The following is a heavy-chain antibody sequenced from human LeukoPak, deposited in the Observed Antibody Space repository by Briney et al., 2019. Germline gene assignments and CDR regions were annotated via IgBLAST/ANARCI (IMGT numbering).Heavy chain of an antibody. V-gene: IGHV3-23*01. CDR2: ISGSDNST. CDR3: ASHDHSDILTDFDY. CDR1: GFTFSTYA. Sequence: HPGGSLRLSCSASGFTFSTYAMSWVRQAPGKGLEWVSAISGSDNSTYYADSVKGRFTVSRDNSKNTLYLQMNNLRAEDTAVYYCASHDHSDILTDFDYWGQGTLVTVSS. J-gene: IGHJ4*02. D-gene: IGHD3-9*01.